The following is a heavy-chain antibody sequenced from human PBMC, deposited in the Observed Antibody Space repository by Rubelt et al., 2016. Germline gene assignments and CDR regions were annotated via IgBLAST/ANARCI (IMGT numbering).Heavy chain of an antibody. J-gene: IGHJ4*02. CDR3: ARGTGIAPDY. D-gene: IGHD6-13*01. CDR2: IWYDGSNK. CDR1: GFTFSNYG. V-gene: IGHV3-33*01. Sequence: GFTFSNYGIHWVRQSPVKGLEWVAVIWYDGSNKYYADSVKGRFTISRDNSKSTVYLQMNSLRAEDTAVYYCARGTGIAPDYWGQGTLVTVSS.